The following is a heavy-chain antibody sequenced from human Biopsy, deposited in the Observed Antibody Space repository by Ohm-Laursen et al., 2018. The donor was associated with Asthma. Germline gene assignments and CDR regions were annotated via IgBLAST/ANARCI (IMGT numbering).Heavy chain of an antibody. V-gene: IGHV1-2*06. CDR3: ARVQKSPGDRWFDP. D-gene: IGHD7-27*01. CDR1: AYTFIGYH. J-gene: IGHJ5*02. CDR2: INPNGGAT. Sequence: ASVKVSCKASAYTFIGYHLHWVRQAPGEGLEWMGRINPNGGATIYAQKFQGKVTMTRDTSISTAYMELSRLTSDDTAVYYCARVQKSPGDRWFDPWGQGTLVTVSS.